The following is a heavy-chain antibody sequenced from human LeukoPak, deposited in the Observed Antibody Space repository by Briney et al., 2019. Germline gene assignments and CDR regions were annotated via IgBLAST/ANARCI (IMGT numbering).Heavy chain of an antibody. Sequence: PGGSLRLSCAASGFTFSSYGMHWVRQAPGKGLEWVAVIWYDGSNKYYADSVKGRFTISRDNAKNSLYLQMNSLRAEDTAVYYCARSLAEWGQGTPVTVSS. D-gene: IGHD1-14*01. CDR2: IWYDGSNK. CDR1: GFTFSSYG. J-gene: IGHJ1*01. CDR3: ARSLAE. V-gene: IGHV3-33*01.